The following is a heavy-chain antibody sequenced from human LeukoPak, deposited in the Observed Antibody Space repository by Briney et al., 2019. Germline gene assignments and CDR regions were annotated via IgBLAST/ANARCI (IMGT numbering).Heavy chain of an antibody. CDR2: IKGDGSYT. V-gene: IGHV3-74*01. D-gene: IGHD6-19*01. CDR1: GFXFSKYW. Sequence: GGSLRLSCAASGFXFSKYWIHWVRQAPGKGLLWVSHIKGDGSYTNYADSVKGRFTISRDNAKNSLYLQMNSLRAEDTAVYYCARGGSGWYIPAYWGQGTLVTVSS. J-gene: IGHJ4*02. CDR3: ARGGSGWYIPAY.